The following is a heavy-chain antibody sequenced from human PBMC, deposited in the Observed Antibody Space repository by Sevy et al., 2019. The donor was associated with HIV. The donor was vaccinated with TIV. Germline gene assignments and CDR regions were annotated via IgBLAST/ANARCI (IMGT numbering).Heavy chain of an antibody. CDR1: GFIYGDYA. J-gene: IGHJ4*02. CDR3: TRGGSMTILSPWDY. V-gene: IGHV3-49*04. D-gene: IGHD3-3*01. Sequence: GGSLRLSCIASGFIYGDYAMNWVRQAPGKGLEWVGFIRRKAFGGTTQYAAFGKGRFTISRDNSKSIAYLQMNSLKTEDTAVYYCTRGGSMTILSPWDYWGQGTLVTVSS. CDR2: IRRKAFGGTT.